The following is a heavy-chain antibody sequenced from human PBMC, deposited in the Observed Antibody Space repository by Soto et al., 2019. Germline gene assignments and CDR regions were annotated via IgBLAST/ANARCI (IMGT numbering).Heavy chain of an antibody. Sequence: SQTLSLTCAISGDSVSSNSAAWNWIRQSPSRGLEWLGRTYYRSKWYNDYAVSVKSRITINPDTSKNQFSLKLSSVTAADTAVYYCARGELERTPTGFDYWGQGTLVTVSS. V-gene: IGHV6-1*01. CDR2: TYYRSKWYN. CDR3: ARGELERTPTGFDY. CDR1: GDSVSSNSAA. D-gene: IGHD1-1*01. J-gene: IGHJ4*02.